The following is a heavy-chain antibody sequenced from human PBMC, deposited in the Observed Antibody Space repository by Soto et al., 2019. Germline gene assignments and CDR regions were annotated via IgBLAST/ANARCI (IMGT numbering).Heavy chain of an antibody. D-gene: IGHD3-10*01. CDR3: ARAYYFGSGTSYTLYY. CDR2: ISDDGVSK. J-gene: IGHJ4*02. CDR1: GFTFSNYG. Sequence: GGSLRLSCAASGFTFSNYGMHWVRQAPGKGLEWVAVISDDGVSKYYADSVQGRFTISRDNSESAVFLQMNSLRPDDTALYLCARAYYFGSGTSYTLYYWGQGTQVTVSS. V-gene: IGHV3-30*03.